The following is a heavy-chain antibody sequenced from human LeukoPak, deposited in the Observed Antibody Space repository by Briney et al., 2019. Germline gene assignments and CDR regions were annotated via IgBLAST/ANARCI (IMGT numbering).Heavy chain of an antibody. CDR2: MYYSGST. V-gene: IGHV4-61*01. J-gene: IGHJ4*02. Sequence: SETLSLTCTVSGGSVSSGSYYWSWIRQPPGKGLEWIANMYYSGSTNYNPSLKSRVTISVNTSKNQFSLRLSSVTAADTAVYYCARDIYGYSAYWGQGTLVTVSS. D-gene: IGHD5-18*01. CDR1: GGSVSSGSYY. CDR3: ARDIYGYSAY.